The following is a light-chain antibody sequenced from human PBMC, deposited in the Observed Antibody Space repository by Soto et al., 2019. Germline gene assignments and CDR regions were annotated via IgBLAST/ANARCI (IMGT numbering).Light chain of an antibody. CDR2: AAS. J-gene: IGKJ2*01. CDR1: HSVSSTY. CDR3: QQYDSSPYT. Sequence: EIVLTQSPGTLSLSPGERATLSCRASHSVSSTYFAWYQQKPGQAPRLLIYAASSRETGIPDTFSGSGSGTDFTLTINRVEPEDSTVYYCQQYDSSPYTFGQGTKLEIK. V-gene: IGKV3-20*01.